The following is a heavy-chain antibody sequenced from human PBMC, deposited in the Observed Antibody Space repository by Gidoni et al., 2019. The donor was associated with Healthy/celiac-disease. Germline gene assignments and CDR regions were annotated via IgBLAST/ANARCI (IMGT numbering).Heavy chain of an antibody. D-gene: IGHD3-3*01. CDR1: GFTLSSYG. CDR2: IWYDGSNK. J-gene: IGHJ4*02. V-gene: IGHV3-33*01. CDR3: ARANDFWSGYWDY. Sequence: QVQLVESGGGVVQPGRSLRLSCAASGFTLSSYGMHWVRQAPGKGLEWVAVIWYDGSNKYYADSVKGRFTISRDNSKNTLYLQMNSLRAEDTAVYYCARANDFWSGYWDYWGQGTLVTVSS.